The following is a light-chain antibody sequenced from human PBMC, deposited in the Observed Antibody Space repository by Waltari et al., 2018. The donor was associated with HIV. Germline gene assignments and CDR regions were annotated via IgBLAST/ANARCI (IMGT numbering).Light chain of an antibody. J-gene: IGLJ1*01. CDR3: CSYAGSSTYV. CDR1: SSAVGSYNL. CDR2: EVS. V-gene: IGLV2-23*02. Sequence: QSALPQPASVSGSPGQSITISCTGTSSAVGSYNLVSWYQQHPGKAPKLMIYEVSKRPSGVSNRFSGSKSGNTASLTISGLQAEDEADYYCCSYAGSSTYVFGTGTKVTVL.